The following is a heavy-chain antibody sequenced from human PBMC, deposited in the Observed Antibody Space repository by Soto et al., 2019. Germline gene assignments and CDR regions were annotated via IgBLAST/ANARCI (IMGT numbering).Heavy chain of an antibody. CDR2: INPNSGGT. Sequence: GPSVKVSCKASGYTFTGYYMHLVRQAPGQGLEWMGWINPNSGGTNYAQKFQGRVTMTRDTSISTAYMELSRLRSDDTAVYYCALGVSKLELSNIRICGQGTLVTVS. CDR3: ALGVSKLELSNIRI. J-gene: IGHJ4*02. D-gene: IGHD1-7*01. CDR1: GYTFTGYY. V-gene: IGHV1-2*02.